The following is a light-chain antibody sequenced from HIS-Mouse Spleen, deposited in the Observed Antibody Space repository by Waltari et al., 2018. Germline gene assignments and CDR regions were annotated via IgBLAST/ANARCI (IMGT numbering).Light chain of an antibody. V-gene: IGKV3-15*01. CDR2: GAS. CDR3: QQYNNWPPMYT. J-gene: IGKJ2*01. CDR1: QSVSSN. Sequence: EIVITQSPATLSVSPGERATLSCRASQSVSSNLAWYQQKPGQPPRLLIYGASTRGTGIPARFSGSGSGTEFTLTISSMQSADFAVYYCQQYNNWPPMYTFGQGTKLEIE.